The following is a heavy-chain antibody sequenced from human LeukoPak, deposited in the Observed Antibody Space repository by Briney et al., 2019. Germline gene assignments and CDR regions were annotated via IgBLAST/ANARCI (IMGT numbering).Heavy chain of an antibody. Sequence: PGGSLILSCAASGFTFSDYYMWWVRQAPGKGLEWVANIKEDGSENYYVDSVKGRFTISRDNARNSLYLQMNSLRAEDTAVYYCARRTPGTSKSDYWGQGTLVTVSS. CDR2: IKEDGSEN. CDR3: ARRTPGTSKSDY. J-gene: IGHJ4*02. D-gene: IGHD6-13*01. CDR1: GFTFSDYY. V-gene: IGHV3-7*05.